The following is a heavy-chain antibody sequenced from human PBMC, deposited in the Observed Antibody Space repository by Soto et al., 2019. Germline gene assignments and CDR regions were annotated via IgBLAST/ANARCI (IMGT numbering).Heavy chain of an antibody. CDR3: ARRYGLSAFDI. CDR2: IYYSGST. Sequence: QVQLQESGPGLVKPSETLSLTCTVSGGSISSYYWSWIRQPPGKGLEWIGDIYYSGSTNYNPSLKXRVTISVATSKNQFSLKLSSVTAADTAVYYCARRYGLSAFDIWGQGTMVTVSS. V-gene: IGHV4-59*08. CDR1: GGSISSYY. J-gene: IGHJ3*02. D-gene: IGHD3-10*01.